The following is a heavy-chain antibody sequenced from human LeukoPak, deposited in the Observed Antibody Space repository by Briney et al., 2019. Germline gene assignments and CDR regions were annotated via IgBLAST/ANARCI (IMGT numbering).Heavy chain of an antibody. CDR1: GFTISNYW. J-gene: IGHJ4*02. D-gene: IGHD3-9*01. V-gene: IGHV3-74*01. Sequence: GRTLRLSREASGFTISNYWMHWVSHPPRKGLILVSRINSNWSITNDADSVKVRFTISRDIDTNTLYLEMNSLSEEDTAVYFCTRGRETGSEPGPFAYWGQGTLVRVSS. CDR2: INSNWSIT. CDR3: TRGRETGSEPGPFAY.